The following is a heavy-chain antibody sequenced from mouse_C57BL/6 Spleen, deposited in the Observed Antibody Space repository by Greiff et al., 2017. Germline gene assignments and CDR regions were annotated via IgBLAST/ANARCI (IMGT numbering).Heavy chain of an antibody. CDR1: GYSLTSYG. CDR3: AIYSNHGYLDV. V-gene: IGHV2-4*01. Sequence: QVQLKQSGPGLVQPSPSLSITCTVSGYSLTSYGVHWVRQPPGQGLEWLGVIWRGGSTDYNTAFINRLCISTDNSKSEVFFKMNSLQDDDAAIYYCAIYSNHGYLDVWGTGTTVTVSS. CDR2: IWRGGST. J-gene: IGHJ1*03. D-gene: IGHD2-5*01.